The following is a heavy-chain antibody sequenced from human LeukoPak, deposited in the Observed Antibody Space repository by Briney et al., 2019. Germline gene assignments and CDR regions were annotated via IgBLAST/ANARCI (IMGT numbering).Heavy chain of an antibody. D-gene: IGHD3-22*01. CDR1: GFTFSSYA. Sequence: GGSLRLSCAASGFTFSSYAMSWVRQAPGKGLEWVSAISGSGGSTYYADSVKGRFTISRDNSKNTLYLQMNSLRAEDTAVYYCAKERGPYYYDSSGYYDPYYFGYWGQGTLVTVSS. J-gene: IGHJ4*02. CDR2: ISGSGGST. CDR3: AKERGPYYYDSSGYYDPYYFGY. V-gene: IGHV3-23*01.